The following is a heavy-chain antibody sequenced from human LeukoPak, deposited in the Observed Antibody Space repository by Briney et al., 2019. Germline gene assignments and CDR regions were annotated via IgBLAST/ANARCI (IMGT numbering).Heavy chain of an antibody. D-gene: IGHD6-19*01. CDR1: GGSIGSSNW. Sequence: SETLSLTSAVSGGSIGSSNWWSWVRQPPGKGLEWIGEIYHSGSTNYNSSLKSRVTISVDKSKNQFSLKLSSVTAADTAMYYCARGGTTVAGTFWFDPWGQGTLVTVSS. J-gene: IGHJ5*02. V-gene: IGHV4-4*02. CDR3: ARGGTTVAGTFWFDP. CDR2: IYHSGST.